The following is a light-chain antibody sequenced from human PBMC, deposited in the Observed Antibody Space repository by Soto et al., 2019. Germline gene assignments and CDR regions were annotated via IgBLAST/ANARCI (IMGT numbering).Light chain of an antibody. J-gene: IGLJ3*02. CDR3: ASWDDSLNGPV. Sequence: QSVLTQPPSASVTPGQWVTISCSGSSSNIGNNYVFWYQQFPGMAPKLLIYRNNQRPSGVPDRFSGSKSGTSASLAIAGLRSEDESDDYCASWDDSLNGPVFGGGTKLTVL. CDR1: SSNIGNNY. CDR2: RNN. V-gene: IGLV1-47*01.